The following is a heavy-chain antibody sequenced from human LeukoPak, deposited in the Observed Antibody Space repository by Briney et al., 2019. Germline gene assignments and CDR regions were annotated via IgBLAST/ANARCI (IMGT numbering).Heavy chain of an antibody. Sequence: PGGSLRLSCAASGFTFSSYAMSWVRQAPGKGLQWASAISGSGGSTYYVDSVQGRSSISRDNSKNTLYLQMNSLRAEDTAVYYCAKGEGYSYGLQDYWGQGTLVTVSS. V-gene: IGHV3-23*01. J-gene: IGHJ4*02. CDR1: GFTFSSYA. CDR3: AKGEGYSYGLQDY. D-gene: IGHD5-18*01. CDR2: ISGSGGST.